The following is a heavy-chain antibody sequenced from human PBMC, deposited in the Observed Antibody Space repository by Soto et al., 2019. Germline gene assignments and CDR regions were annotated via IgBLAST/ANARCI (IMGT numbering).Heavy chain of an antibody. J-gene: IGHJ4*02. CDR3: ARAQKYDFWSGLDY. D-gene: IGHD3-3*01. V-gene: IGHV1-69*13. CDR2: IIPIFGTA. CDR1: GGTFSSYA. Sequence: ASVKVSCKASGGTFSSYAISWVRQAPGQGLEWMGGIIPIFGTANYAQKFQGRVTITADESTSTAYMELSSLRSEDTAVYYCARAQKYDFWSGLDYWGQGTLVNVSS.